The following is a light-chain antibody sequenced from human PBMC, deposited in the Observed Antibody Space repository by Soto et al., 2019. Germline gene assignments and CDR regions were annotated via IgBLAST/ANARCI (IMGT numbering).Light chain of an antibody. CDR1: QSVSSSY. Sequence: EIVLTQSRATLSVSPFGRATLSFVAIQSVSSSYLAWYQQKPGLAPRLLIYDASNRATGIPARFSGSGSGTDFTLTISSLEPEDFAVYYCQQRSNWPLLTFGGGTKVDIK. J-gene: IGKJ4*01. V-gene: IGKV3D-20*02. CDR3: QQRSNWPLLT. CDR2: DAS.